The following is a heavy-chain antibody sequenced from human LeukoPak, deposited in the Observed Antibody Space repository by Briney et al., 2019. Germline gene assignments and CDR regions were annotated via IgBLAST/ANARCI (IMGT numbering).Heavy chain of an antibody. D-gene: IGHD6-13*01. CDR1: GGSISRGSYY. Sequence: SETLSLTCTVSGGSISRGSYYWSWIRQPPGKGLEWIGYIYHSGSTYYNPSLKSRVTISVDRSKNQFSLKLSSVTAADTAVYYCARDSPFLAAAGDYWGQGTLVTVSS. V-gene: IGHV4-30-2*01. J-gene: IGHJ4*02. CDR3: ARDSPFLAAAGDY. CDR2: IYHSGST.